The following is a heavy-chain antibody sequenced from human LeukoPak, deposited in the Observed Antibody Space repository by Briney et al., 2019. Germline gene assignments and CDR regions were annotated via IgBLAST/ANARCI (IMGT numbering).Heavy chain of an antibody. CDR3: ATISLTYSDYDLGFFDS. J-gene: IGHJ4*02. Sequence: GGSLRLSRAASGFTFGNYTMNWVRQTPGKGLEWVSSISTSSTHIYYADSVKGRFTITRDNAKNSLFLQMNSLRAEDTAVYYCATISLTYSDYDLGFFDSWGQGALVTVSS. V-gene: IGHV3-21*01. CDR2: ISTSSTHI. D-gene: IGHD5-12*01. CDR1: GFTFGNYT.